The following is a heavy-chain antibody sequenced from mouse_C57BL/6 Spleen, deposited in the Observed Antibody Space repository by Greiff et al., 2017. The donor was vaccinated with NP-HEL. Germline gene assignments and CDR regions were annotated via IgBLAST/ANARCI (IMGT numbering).Heavy chain of an antibody. CDR3: ARTPLLSGGFMDY. D-gene: IGHD2-1*01. J-gene: IGHJ4*01. V-gene: IGHV1-76*01. Sequence: QVQLQQSGAELVRPGASVKLSCKASGYTFTDYYINWVKQRPGQGLEWIARIYPGSGNTYYNEKFKGKATLTAEKSSSTAYMQLSSLTSEDSAVYFCARTPLLSGGFMDYWGQGTSVTVSS. CDR2: IYPGSGNT. CDR1: GYTFTDYY.